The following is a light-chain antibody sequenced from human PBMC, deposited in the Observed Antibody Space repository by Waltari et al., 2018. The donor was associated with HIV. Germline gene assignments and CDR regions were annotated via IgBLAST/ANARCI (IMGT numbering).Light chain of an antibody. Sequence: QSVLTQPPSVSGAQGPRVTISCTGSSSNIGAGYGVHWYQQLPGTAPKPLIYGNSNRPSGVPDRFSGSKSGTSASLAITGLQAEDEADYYCQSYDSSLSGSVFGGGTKLTVL. CDR1: SSNIGAGYG. J-gene: IGLJ3*02. CDR3: QSYDSSLSGSV. CDR2: GNS. V-gene: IGLV1-40*01.